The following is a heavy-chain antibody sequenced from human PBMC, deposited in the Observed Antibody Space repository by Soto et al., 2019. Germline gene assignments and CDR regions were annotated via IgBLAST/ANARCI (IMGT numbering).Heavy chain of an antibody. CDR2: IYSGGST. J-gene: IGHJ4*02. CDR1: GFTVSNNY. CDR3: ARGYSYTQPVFDY. V-gene: IGHV3-53*01. D-gene: IGHD5-18*01. Sequence: VQLVESGGGLIQPGGSLRLSCAASGFTVSNNYMTWVRQAPGKGLEWVSFIYSGGSTYYADSVKGRFTISRDNFKNTLYLQMNSLRAEDTAVYYCARGYSYTQPVFDYWGLGTLVTVSS.